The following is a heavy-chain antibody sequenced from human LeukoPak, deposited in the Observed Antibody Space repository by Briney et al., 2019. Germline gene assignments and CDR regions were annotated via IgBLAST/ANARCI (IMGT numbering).Heavy chain of an antibody. V-gene: IGHV5-51*01. CDR1: GYSFTNYW. J-gene: IGHJ5*02. CDR3: ARGEAAMAGFTNWFDP. Sequence: GESLKISCKGSGYSFTNYWVVWVRQMPGKGLECMGIIYPSDSDTPYSPSFQGQVTISADKSISTAYLQWSSLKASDTAMYYCARGEAAMAGFTNWFDPWGQGTLVTVSS. D-gene: IGHD2-2*01. CDR2: IYPSDSDT.